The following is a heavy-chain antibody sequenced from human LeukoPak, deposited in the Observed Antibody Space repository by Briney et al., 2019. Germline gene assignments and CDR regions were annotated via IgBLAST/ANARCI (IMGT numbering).Heavy chain of an antibody. Sequence: GRSLRLSCAASGFTFSSYAMHWVRQAPGKGLEWVAVISYDGSNKYYADSVKGRFTISRDNSKNTLYLQMNSLRAEDTAVYYCARGSGVLLWFGGRDWFDPWGQGTLVTVSS. CDR1: GFTFSSYA. D-gene: IGHD3-10*01. CDR2: ISYDGSNK. CDR3: ARGSGVLLWFGGRDWFDP. V-gene: IGHV3-30*04. J-gene: IGHJ5*02.